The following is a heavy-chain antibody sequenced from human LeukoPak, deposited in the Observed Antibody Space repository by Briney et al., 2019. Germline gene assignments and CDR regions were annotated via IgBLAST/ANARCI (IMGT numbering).Heavy chain of an antibody. CDR1: GFTFSDYY. V-gene: IGHV3-11*01. D-gene: IGHD3-22*01. Sequence: GWSLRLSCAASGFTFSDYYMSWTRQAPGKGGVWVSSISRGGSTIYYANSVKGRFTISRDNSKNTLYLQMNSLRAEDTAVYYCAKDLWTTKIVVVPEYFQHWGQGTLVTVSS. J-gene: IGHJ1*01. CDR2: ISRGGSTI. CDR3: AKDLWTTKIVVVPEYFQH.